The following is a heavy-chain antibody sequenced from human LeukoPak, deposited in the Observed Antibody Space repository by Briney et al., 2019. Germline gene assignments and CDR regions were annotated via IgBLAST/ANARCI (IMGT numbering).Heavy chain of an antibody. J-gene: IGHJ4*02. CDR3: VTGFTTMAVDYSDY. V-gene: IGHV1-24*01. CDR2: SDPEDGER. CDR1: GKTLSDLS. Sequence: ASVKVSCKVSGKTLSDLSIHWLRQPPGKGLEWLGGSDPEDGERIYAQMFQGRVTMTEDTSIDTAYMELSSLRSEDTAVYYCVTGFTTMAVDYSDYWGQGTLVTVSS. D-gene: IGHD5-18*01.